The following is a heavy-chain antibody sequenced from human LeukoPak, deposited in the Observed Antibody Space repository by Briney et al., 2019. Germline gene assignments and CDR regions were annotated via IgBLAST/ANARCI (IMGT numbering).Heavy chain of an antibody. J-gene: IGHJ4*02. Sequence: SETLSLTCAVYGGSFSGYYWSWIRQPPGKGLEWIGEINHSGSTSYNPSLKSRVTISVDTSKNQFSLKLSSVTAADTAVYYCARGARYSGSYWIDYWGQGTLVTVSS. CDR1: GGSFSGYY. D-gene: IGHD1-26*01. CDR2: INHSGST. V-gene: IGHV4-34*01. CDR3: ARGARYSGSYWIDY.